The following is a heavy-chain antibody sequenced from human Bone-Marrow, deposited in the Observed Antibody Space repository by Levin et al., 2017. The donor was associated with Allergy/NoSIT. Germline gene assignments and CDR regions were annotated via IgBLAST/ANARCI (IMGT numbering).Heavy chain of an antibody. V-gene: IGHV4-39*07. CDR1: GGSISISSYY. J-gene: IGHJ4*02. D-gene: IGHD4-17*01. Sequence: TASETLSLTCTVSGGSISISSYYWGWIRQPPGKALEWIGSIYYTGHTSYNPSLESRVTMSVDTSKNQFSLRLTSVTAADTALYYCARVGAFDGYGDYEYYFDFWGQGTPVTVSS. CDR2: IYYTGHT. CDR3: ARVGAFDGYGDYEYYFDF.